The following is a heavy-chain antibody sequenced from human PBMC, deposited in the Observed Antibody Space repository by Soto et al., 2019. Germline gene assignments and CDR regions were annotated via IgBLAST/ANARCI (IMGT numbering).Heavy chain of an antibody. CDR3: AGDRAAGGY. V-gene: IGHV3-48*03. D-gene: IGHD6-13*01. J-gene: IGHJ4*02. CDR2: ISSGGSTI. Sequence: EVQLVESGGGLAQPGGSLRLSCVASGFSFSDYEMNWVRQAPGKGLEWVAYISSGGSTIHYADSVRGRFTVSRDNARNSLYLQMNTLSVEDTALDYCAGDRAAGGYWGQGTMVTVSS. CDR1: GFSFSDYE.